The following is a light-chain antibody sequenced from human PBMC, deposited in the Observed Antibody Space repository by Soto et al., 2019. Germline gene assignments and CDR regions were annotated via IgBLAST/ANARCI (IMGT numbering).Light chain of an antibody. CDR2: NYN. Sequence: QSVLTQSPSASGTPGQRVSSSCSGSSSNIGSNTVHWYRHVPGTTPTLLIYNYNQRPSGVPDRFSGSKSGTSASLAISGLQSEDEADYYCAAWDDSLKGPVFGGGTKVTVL. CDR1: SSNIGSNT. V-gene: IGLV1-44*01. J-gene: IGLJ2*01. CDR3: AAWDDSLKGPV.